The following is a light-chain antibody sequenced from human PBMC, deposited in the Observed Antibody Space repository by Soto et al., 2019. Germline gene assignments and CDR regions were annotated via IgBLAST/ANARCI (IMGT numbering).Light chain of an antibody. V-gene: IGKV3-15*01. Sequence: EIVMTQSPATLSVSPGERATLSCRASQSVSSILAWYQQSPGQAPRLLIYGASTRATGIPARFSGSRSGTEFTLTISSLQSEDFAVYYCLQYNNWPRTFGQGTKVEIK. CDR1: QSVSSI. CDR2: GAS. J-gene: IGKJ1*01. CDR3: LQYNNWPRT.